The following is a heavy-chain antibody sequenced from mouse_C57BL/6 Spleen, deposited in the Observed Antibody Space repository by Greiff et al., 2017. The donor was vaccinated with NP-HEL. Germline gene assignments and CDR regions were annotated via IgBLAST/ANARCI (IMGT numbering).Heavy chain of an antibody. CDR1: GYTFTSYW. D-gene: IGHD3-3*01. CDR2: IHPNSGST. J-gene: IGHJ2*01. Sequence: QVHVKQPGAELVKPGASVKLSCKASGYTFTSYWMHWVKQRPGQGLEWIGMIHPNSGSTNYNEKFKSKATLTVDKSSSTAYMQLSSLTSEDSAVYYCARKGGWVDYWGQGTTLTVSS. V-gene: IGHV1-64*01. CDR3: ARKGGWVDY.